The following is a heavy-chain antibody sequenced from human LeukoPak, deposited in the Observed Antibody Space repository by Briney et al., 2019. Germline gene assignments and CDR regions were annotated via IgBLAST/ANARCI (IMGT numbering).Heavy chain of an antibody. V-gene: IGHV1-69*05. Sequence: GASVKVSCKASGGTFSSYAISWVRQAPGQGLEWMGGIIPIFGTANYAQKLQGRVTMTTDTSTSTVYMELSSLRSEDTAVYYCAREEYSGYSGWGQGTLVTVSS. J-gene: IGHJ4*02. CDR1: GGTFSSYA. CDR3: AREEYSGYSG. CDR2: IIPIFGTA. D-gene: IGHD5-12*01.